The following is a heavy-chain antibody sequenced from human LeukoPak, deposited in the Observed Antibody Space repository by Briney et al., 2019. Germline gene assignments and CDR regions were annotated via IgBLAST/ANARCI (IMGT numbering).Heavy chain of an antibody. CDR2: ISGSGGST. CDR3: AKSLNLGYCSSTSCFNFDY. Sequence: GGSLRLSCAASGFTFSSYAMSWVRQAPGKGLEWVSAISGSGGSTYYADSMKGRFTISRDNSKNTLYLQMNSLRAEDTAVYYCAKSLNLGYCSSTSCFNFDYWGQGTLVTVSS. D-gene: IGHD2-2*01. CDR1: GFTFSSYA. V-gene: IGHV3-23*01. J-gene: IGHJ4*02.